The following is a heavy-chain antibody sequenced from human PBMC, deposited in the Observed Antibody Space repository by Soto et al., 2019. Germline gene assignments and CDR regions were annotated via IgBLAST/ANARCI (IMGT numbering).Heavy chain of an antibody. V-gene: IGHV4-59*01. CDR1: GGSISSYY. CDR2: IYYSGST. CDR3: ARGRIAAWFDT. D-gene: IGHD6-13*01. Sequence: SETLSLTCTVSGGSISSYYWSWIRQPPGKGLEWIGYIYYSGSTNYNPSLKSRVTISVDTSKNQFSLKLSSVTAADTAVYYCARGRIAAWFDTWGQGTLVTVSS. J-gene: IGHJ5*02.